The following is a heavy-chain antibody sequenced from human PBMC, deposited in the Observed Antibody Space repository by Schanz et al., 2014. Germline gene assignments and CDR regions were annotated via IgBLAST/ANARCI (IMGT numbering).Heavy chain of an antibody. Sequence: PGGSLRLSCAASGFTFSDYYMSWIRQAPGKGLEWVSYISSSGSYTNYADSVKGRFTISRDNAKNSLFLQMNSLSAEDTAVYYCAKVAPAATYIDSWGLGTLVTVSS. CDR2: ISSSGSYT. V-gene: IGHV3-11*05. CDR1: GFTFSDYY. D-gene: IGHD2-2*01. CDR3: AKVAPAATYIDS. J-gene: IGHJ4*02.